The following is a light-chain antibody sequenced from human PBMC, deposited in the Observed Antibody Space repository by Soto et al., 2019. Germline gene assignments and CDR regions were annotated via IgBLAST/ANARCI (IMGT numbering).Light chain of an antibody. CDR3: SSYTTSNTYV. Sequence: QSALTQPPSVSGSPGQSVTISCTGTSSDVGSYNSVSWYQQPPGTVPKLMIYEVGNRPSGVPDRFSGSKSGNTASLTISGLQAEDEADYYCSSYTTSNTYVFGTGTKVTVL. V-gene: IGLV2-18*02. J-gene: IGLJ1*01. CDR1: SSDVGSYNS. CDR2: EVG.